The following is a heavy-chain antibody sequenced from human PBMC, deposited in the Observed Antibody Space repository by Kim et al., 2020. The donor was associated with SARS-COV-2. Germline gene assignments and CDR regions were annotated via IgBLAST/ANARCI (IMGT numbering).Heavy chain of an antibody. D-gene: IGHD2-15*01. J-gene: IGHJ4*02. CDR2: IYYSGST. V-gene: IGHV4-39*01. CDR3: ARRYCSGGSCYFDY. CDR1: GGSISSSSYY. Sequence: SETLSLTCTVSGGSISSSSYYWGWIRQPPGKGLEWIGSIYYSGSTYYNPSLKSRVTISVDTSKNQFSLKLSSVTAADTAVYYCARRYCSGGSCYFDYWGQGTRVTVSS.